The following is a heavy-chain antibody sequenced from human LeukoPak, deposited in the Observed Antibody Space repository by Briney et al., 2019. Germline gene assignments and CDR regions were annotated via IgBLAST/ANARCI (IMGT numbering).Heavy chain of an antibody. Sequence: SETLSLTCTVSGGSIGTYYWSWIRQSPGKGLEWIGYIYVTGSTRYNPYLQSRVTISVDTSRNQFFLKMSSVTAADTAVYYCARHIGGGIEDMDVWGKGTKVTVSS. V-gene: IGHV4-59*08. CDR2: IYVTGST. J-gene: IGHJ6*03. CDR3: ARHIGGGIEDMDV. D-gene: IGHD3-16*02. CDR1: GGSIGTYY.